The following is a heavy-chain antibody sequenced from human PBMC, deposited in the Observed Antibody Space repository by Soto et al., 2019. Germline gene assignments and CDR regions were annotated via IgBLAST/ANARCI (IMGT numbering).Heavy chain of an antibody. J-gene: IGHJ6*02. CDR3: VSGMVRGVIIGNYYYYGMDV. V-gene: IGHV3-23*01. Sequence: PGGSLRLSCAASGFTFSSYAMSWVRQAPGKGLEWVSAISGSGGSTYYADSVKGRFTISRDNSKNTLYLQMNSLRAEDTAVYYCVSGMVRGVIIGNYYYYGMDVWGQGTTVTVSS. CDR2: ISGSGGST. CDR1: GFTFSSYA. D-gene: IGHD3-10*01.